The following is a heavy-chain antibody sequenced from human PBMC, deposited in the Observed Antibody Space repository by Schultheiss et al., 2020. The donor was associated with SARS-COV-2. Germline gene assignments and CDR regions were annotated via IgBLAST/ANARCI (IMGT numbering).Heavy chain of an antibody. CDR2: ISSSGNTI. D-gene: IGHD6-6*01. Sequence: GESLKISCAASGFTFDDYAMHWVRQAPGKGLEWVSYISSSGNTIYYADSVKGRFTISRDNAKNSLFLQMNSLRAEDTAVYYCATLAPRPPYFFDYWGQGTLVTVSS. CDR1: GFTFDDYA. J-gene: IGHJ4*02. V-gene: IGHV3-48*03. CDR3: ATLAPRPPYFFDY.